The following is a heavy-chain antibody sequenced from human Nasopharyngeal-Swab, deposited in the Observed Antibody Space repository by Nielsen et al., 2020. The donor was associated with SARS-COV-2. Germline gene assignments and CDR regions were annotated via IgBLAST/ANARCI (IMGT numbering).Heavy chain of an antibody. J-gene: IGHJ4*02. D-gene: IGHD3-22*01. V-gene: IGHV1-69*04. CDR2: IIPILGIA. CDR3: ARGVGYYDSSLLGY. Sequence: WVRQAPGQGLEWMGRIIPILGIANYAQKFQGRVTITADKSTSTAYMELSSLRAEDMAVYYCARGVGYYDSSLLGYWGQGTLVTVSS.